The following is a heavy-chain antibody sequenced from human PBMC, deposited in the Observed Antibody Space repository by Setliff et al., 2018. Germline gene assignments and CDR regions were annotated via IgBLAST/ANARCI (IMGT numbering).Heavy chain of an antibody. Sequence: PSETLSLTCAVYGGSFSGYYWSWIRQPPGKGLEWVANIRQDAGKKNYVGSVKGRFTISRDNAKNSLYLQMNSLRAEDTALYYCARVAGADEGFDYWGQGTLVTVSS. D-gene: IGHD2-8*02. V-gene: IGHV3-7*01. CDR1: GGSFSGYY. J-gene: IGHJ4*02. CDR3: ARVAGADEGFDY. CDR2: IRQDAGKK.